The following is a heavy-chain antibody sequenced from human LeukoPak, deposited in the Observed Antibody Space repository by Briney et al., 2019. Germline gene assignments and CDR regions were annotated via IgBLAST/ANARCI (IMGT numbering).Heavy chain of an antibody. V-gene: IGHV4-38-2*02. CDR2: VYQSGTT. Sequence: SETLTLTCTVSGFSISSGHYWGWVRPPPGAGLEWIGSVYQSGTTYYNPSLKSRVTTSVDMSKNQFSLRLRPVTAADTAVYYCARIFIRNGYSSYFDCWGQGTLVTVSS. J-gene: IGHJ4*02. CDR3: ARIFIRNGYSSYFDC. CDR1: GFSISSGHY. D-gene: IGHD5-18*01.